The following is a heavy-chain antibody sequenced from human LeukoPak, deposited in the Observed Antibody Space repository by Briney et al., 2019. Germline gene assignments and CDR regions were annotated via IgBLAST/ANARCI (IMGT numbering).Heavy chain of an antibody. V-gene: IGHV3-30*18. Sequence: GRSLRLSCAASGFTFSSYGMHWVRQAPGKGLEWVAVISYDGSNKYYADSVKGRFTISRDDSKNTLYLQMNSLRAEDTAVYYCAKARYPYYGSGESHFDYWGQGTLVTVSS. D-gene: IGHD3-10*01. J-gene: IGHJ4*02. CDR1: GFTFSSYG. CDR2: ISYDGSNK. CDR3: AKARYPYYGSGESHFDY.